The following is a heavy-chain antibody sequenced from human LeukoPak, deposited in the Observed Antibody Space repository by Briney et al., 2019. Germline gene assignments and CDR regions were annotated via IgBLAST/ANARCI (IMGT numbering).Heavy chain of an antibody. J-gene: IGHJ5*02. Sequence: GGSLRLSCAASGFTVSSTYMSWVRQAPGKGLEWVSSISSSSSYIYYADSVKGRFTISRDNAKNSLYLQMNSLRAEDTAVYYCASLYCGGDCYSQYNWFDPWGQGTLVTVSS. CDR2: ISSSSSYI. CDR1: GFTVSSTY. D-gene: IGHD2-21*02. V-gene: IGHV3-21*01. CDR3: ASLYCGGDCYSQYNWFDP.